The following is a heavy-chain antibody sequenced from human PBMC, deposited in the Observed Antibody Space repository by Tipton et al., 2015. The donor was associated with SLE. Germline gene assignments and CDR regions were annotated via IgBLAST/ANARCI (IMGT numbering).Heavy chain of an antibody. CDR2: IHKSGST. J-gene: IGHJ5*02. CDR3: AREVGVVATGWFDP. D-gene: IGHD1-26*01. CDR1: GGSVSTYY. V-gene: IGHV4-59*02. Sequence: TLSLTCTVSGGSVSTYYWSWIRQSPGKGLEWIGYIHKSGSTHYHPSLRGRVTISVDASKNQFSLRLTSMTAADTALYYCAREVGVVATGWFDPWGQGTLVTVSS.